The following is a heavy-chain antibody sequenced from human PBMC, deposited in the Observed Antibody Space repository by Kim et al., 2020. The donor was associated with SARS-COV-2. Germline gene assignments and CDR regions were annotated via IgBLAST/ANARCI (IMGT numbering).Heavy chain of an antibody. CDR3: ARQVQLEKGWFDP. J-gene: IGHJ5*02. V-gene: IGHV5-51*01. Sequence: SRPAFQRQVTVSADKSISTAYLQWSSLKASDTAMYYCARQVQLEKGWFDPWGQGTLVTVSS. D-gene: IGHD1-1*01.